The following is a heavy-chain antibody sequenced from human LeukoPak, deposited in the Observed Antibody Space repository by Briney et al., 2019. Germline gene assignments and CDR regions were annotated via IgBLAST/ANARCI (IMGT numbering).Heavy chain of an antibody. V-gene: IGHV3-21*01. D-gene: IGHD2-21*02. J-gene: IGHJ3*02. CDR2: ISSSSSYI. Sequence: GGSLRLSCAASGFTFSSYSMNWVRQAPGKGLEWVSSISSSSSYIYYADSVKGRFTTSRDNAKNSLYLQMNSLRAEDTAVYYCASGVTSHIAVVTAPSGRKDAFDIWGQGTMVTVSS. CDR1: GFTFSSYS. CDR3: ASGVTSHIAVVTAPSGRKDAFDI.